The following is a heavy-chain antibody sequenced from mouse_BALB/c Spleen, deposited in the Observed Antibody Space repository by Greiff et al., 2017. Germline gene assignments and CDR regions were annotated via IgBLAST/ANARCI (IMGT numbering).Heavy chain of an antibody. D-gene: IGHD1-1*01. J-gene: IGHJ4*01. V-gene: IGHV14-3*02. Sequence: EVKLMESGAELVKPGASVKLSCTASGFNIKDTYMHWVKQRPEQGLEWIGRIDPANGNTKYDPKFQGKATITADTSSNTAYLQLSSLTSEDTAVYYCAREYYGSSLDAMDYWGQGTSVTVSS. CDR2: IDPANGNT. CDR3: AREYYGSSLDAMDY. CDR1: GFNIKDTY.